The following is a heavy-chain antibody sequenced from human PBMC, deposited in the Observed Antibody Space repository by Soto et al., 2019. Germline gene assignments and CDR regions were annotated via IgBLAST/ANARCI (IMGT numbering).Heavy chain of an antibody. J-gene: IGHJ4*02. CDR3: AKGRASDCPGCTQDY. V-gene: IGHV3-30*18. CDR1: GFTFRNYG. CDR2: IANDGRDK. D-gene: IGHD2-21*02. Sequence: PGGSLRLSCAASGFTFRNYGMHWFRQAPGKGLEWVAVIANDGRDKHYADSVKGRFTISRDNSKNTPYLQMNSLRAEDTAVYYCAKGRASDCPGCTQDYWGQGTLVTVSS.